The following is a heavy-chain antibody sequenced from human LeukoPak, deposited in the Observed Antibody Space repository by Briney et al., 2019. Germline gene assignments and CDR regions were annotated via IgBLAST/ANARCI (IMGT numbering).Heavy chain of an antibody. CDR2: IKTDGSEK. D-gene: IGHD5-24*01. CDR1: GFTFSNYW. J-gene: IGHJ4*02. V-gene: IGHV3-7*01. CDR3: AKDKSDRDGYFDY. Sequence: PGGSLRLSCEGSGFTFSNYWMGWVRQAPGKGLQWVANIKTDGSEKYYVDSVKGRFTISRDNAKNSLYLQMNSLRAEDTAVYYCAKDKSDRDGYFDYWGQGILVTVSS.